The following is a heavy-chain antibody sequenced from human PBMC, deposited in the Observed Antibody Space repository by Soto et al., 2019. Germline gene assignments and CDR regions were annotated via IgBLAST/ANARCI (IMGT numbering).Heavy chain of an antibody. CDR3: ARQKQPVQSGDYYYGMDV. CDR1: GYTFTSYY. D-gene: IGHD6-13*01. Sequence: VASVKVSCKASGYTFTSYYMHWVRQPPAQGLEWMGIINPTGGSTSYAQKFQGRVTMTRDTSPSTVYMELSSLRSEDTAVYYCARQKQPVQSGDYYYGMDVWGQGTTVTVSS. J-gene: IGHJ6*02. V-gene: IGHV1-46*01. CDR2: INPTGGST.